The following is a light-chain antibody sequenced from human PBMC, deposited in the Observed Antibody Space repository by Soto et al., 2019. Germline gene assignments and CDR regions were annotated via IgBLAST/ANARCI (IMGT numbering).Light chain of an antibody. CDR1: QSISGSF. V-gene: IGKV3-20*01. J-gene: IGKJ5*01. CDR2: GAS. Sequence: EIVLTHSPGILSLSPGEMASLSCGASQSISGSFLAWYQQKPGQAPRLLIYGASSRATGIPDRFSGTGSETDFTLTISRLEPEDFAVYYCQQYDNSPITFGQGTRLEIK. CDR3: QQYDNSPIT.